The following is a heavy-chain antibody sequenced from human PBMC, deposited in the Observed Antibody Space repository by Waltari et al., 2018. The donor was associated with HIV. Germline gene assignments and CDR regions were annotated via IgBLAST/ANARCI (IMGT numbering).Heavy chain of an antibody. CDR3: VKDGASTIFGVLNGMDV. CDR1: GITFDDYA. Sequence: EVQLVESGGGSVQPGRSLRLSCTASGITFDDYAMHWVRQPPGKGLEWVSGISWNSGDIAYADSLKGRFTISRDNTKNSLFLQMNSVRVEDTALYYCVKDGASTIFGVLNGMDVWGQGTTVTVSS. V-gene: IGHV3-9*01. D-gene: IGHD3-3*01. CDR2: ISWNSGDI. J-gene: IGHJ6*02.